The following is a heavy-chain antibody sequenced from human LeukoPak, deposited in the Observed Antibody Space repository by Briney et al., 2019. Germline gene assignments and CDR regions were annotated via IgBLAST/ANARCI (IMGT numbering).Heavy chain of an antibody. Sequence: GGSLRLSCAASGFTFSSYSMNWVRQAPGKGLEWVSGISGSGGNTQYADSVKGRFTISRDNSRYTLYLHMSSLRAEDTAIYYCAKELTNDNGWYADSWGQGTLVTVSS. CDR3: AKELTNDNGWYADS. V-gene: IGHV3-23*01. CDR1: GFTFSSYS. D-gene: IGHD6-19*01. CDR2: ISGSGGNT. J-gene: IGHJ4*02.